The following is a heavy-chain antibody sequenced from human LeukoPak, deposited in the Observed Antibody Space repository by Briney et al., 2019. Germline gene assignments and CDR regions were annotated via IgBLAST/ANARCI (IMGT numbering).Heavy chain of an antibody. D-gene: IGHD3-16*01. J-gene: IGHJ4*02. CDR2: ISSSSSTI. V-gene: IGHV3-48*04. CDR3: ARDQGWGDY. CDR1: GFTFSSYS. Sequence: QTGGSLRLSCAASGFTFSSYSMNWVRQAPGKGLEWVTYISSSSSTIYYADSVKGRFTISRDNAKNSLYVQMNNLRAEDTAVYYCARDQGWGDYWGQGTLVTVSS.